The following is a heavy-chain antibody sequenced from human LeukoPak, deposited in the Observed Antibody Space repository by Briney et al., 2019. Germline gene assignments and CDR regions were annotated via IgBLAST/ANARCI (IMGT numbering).Heavy chain of an antibody. Sequence: SVKVSCKASGGTFSSYAISWVRQAPGQGLEWMGGIIPIFGTANYAQKFQGRVTITADESTSTAYMELSSLRSDDTAVYYCARDNMYNWNDAFDYWGQGTLVTVSS. J-gene: IGHJ4*02. CDR3: ARDNMYNWNDAFDY. CDR1: GGTFSSYA. CDR2: IIPIFGTA. D-gene: IGHD1-1*01. V-gene: IGHV1-69*01.